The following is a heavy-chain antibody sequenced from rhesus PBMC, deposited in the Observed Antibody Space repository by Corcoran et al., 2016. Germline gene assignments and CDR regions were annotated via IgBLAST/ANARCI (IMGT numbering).Heavy chain of an antibody. CDR3: ARRGASSGWYYFDY. V-gene: IGHV2-1*01. CDR1: GFSLSTSGMG. Sequence: QVTLKESGPALVKPTQTLPLTCTFSGFSLSTSGMGVGWIRQPSRKTLEWLAHIYWNDDKYYSTSLKSRLTISKDTPKNQVVLTMTNMDPVDTATYYCARRGASSGWYYFDYWGQGVLVTVSS. J-gene: IGHJ4*01. D-gene: IGHD6-31*01. CDR2: IYWNDDK.